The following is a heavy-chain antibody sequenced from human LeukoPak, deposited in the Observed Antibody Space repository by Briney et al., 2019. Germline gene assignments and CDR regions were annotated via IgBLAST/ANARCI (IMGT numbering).Heavy chain of an antibody. D-gene: IGHD2-2*02. CDR3: ARDTDQLLYLPGPYYGMDV. Sequence: GGSLRLSCAASGFTFSSYAMHWVRQAPGKGLEWVAVISYDGSNKYYADSVKGRFTISRDNSKNTLYLHMNSLRAEDTAVYYCARDTDQLLYLPGPYYGMDVWGQGTTVTVSS. J-gene: IGHJ6*02. CDR2: ISYDGSNK. CDR1: GFTFSSYA. V-gene: IGHV3-30*04.